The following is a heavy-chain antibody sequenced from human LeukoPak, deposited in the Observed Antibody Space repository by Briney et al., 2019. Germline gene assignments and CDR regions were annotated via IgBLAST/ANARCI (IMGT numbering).Heavy chain of an antibody. CDR1: GGSISNYF. J-gene: IGHJ4*02. D-gene: IGHD3-22*01. Sequence: PSETLSLTCSVSGGSISNYFWTWIRQPPGKGLEWIGYIYSSGSTYYNPSFKSRVTISVDTSKNQFSLKLSSVTAADTAVYYCARGYDSSGYLFGYWGQGTLVTVSS. V-gene: IGHV4-59*01. CDR3: ARGYDSSGYLFGY. CDR2: IYSSGST.